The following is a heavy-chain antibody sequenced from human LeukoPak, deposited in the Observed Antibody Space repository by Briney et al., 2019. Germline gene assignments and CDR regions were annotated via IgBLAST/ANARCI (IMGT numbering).Heavy chain of an antibody. Sequence: PGGSLRLSCAASGFSFSDYTMHWVRQAPGKGLEWVAVIWYDGSNKYYADSVEGRFTISRDNSKNTLYLQMNSLRAEDTAVYYCARDKDDFWSGYYYGMDVWGQGTTVTVSS. CDR1: GFSFSDYT. CDR3: ARDKDDFWSGYYYGMDV. V-gene: IGHV3-33*08. CDR2: IWYDGSNK. J-gene: IGHJ6*02. D-gene: IGHD3-3*01.